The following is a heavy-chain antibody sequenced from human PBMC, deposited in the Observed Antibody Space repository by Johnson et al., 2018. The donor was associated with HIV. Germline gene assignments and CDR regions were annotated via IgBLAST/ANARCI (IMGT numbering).Heavy chain of an antibody. CDR3: ARSGLVQTYYYGSGSYKDAFDI. V-gene: IGHV3-30*04. J-gene: IGHJ3*02. D-gene: IGHD3-10*01. CDR1: GFTFSSYA. CDR2: ISYDGSNK. Sequence: QVQLVESGGGVVQPGRSLRLSCAASGFTFSSYAMHWVRQAPGKGLEWVAVISYDGSNKYYADSVKGRFTISRDNSQNTLYLQMNSLRAEDTAVYYCARSGLVQTYYYGSGSYKDAFDIWGQGTMVTVSS.